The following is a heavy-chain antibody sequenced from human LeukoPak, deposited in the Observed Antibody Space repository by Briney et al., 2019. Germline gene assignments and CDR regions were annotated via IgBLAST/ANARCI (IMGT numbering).Heavy chain of an antibody. CDR2: ISDDGSYT. CDR3: ASFGISWGSAY. V-gene: IGHV3-74*03. J-gene: IGHJ4*02. CDR1: GFSFSRHW. D-gene: IGHD7-27*01. Sequence: HPGGSLRLSCEASGFSFSRHWMHWVRQAPGKGLVWVSRISDDGSYTANVDSVEGRFITSRDNVRNTLYLHMNGLRAEDTAVYYCASFGISWGSAYWGQGTLVTVSP.